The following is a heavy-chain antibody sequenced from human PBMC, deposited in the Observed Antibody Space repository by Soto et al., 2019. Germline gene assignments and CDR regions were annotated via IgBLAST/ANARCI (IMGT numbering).Heavy chain of an antibody. J-gene: IGHJ4*02. CDR3: TRTLVAAAGTF. CDR2: IKQDGSER. D-gene: IGHD6-13*01. CDR1: AFRISRYC. V-gene: IGHV3-7*01. Sequence: GGSLSQSSTASAFRISRYCTTWVRQAPEKGLEWVANIKQDGSERYYVDSVKGRFTISRDNAKNSLYLQINSLRAEDTAVYYCTRTLVAAAGTFWGQGTLVTVSS.